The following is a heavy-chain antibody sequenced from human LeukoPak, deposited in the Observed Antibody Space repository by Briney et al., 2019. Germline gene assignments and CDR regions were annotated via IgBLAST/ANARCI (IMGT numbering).Heavy chain of an antibody. CDR3: AREGLSLDY. V-gene: IGHV3-7*01. D-gene: IGHD3-16*02. Sequence: VGSLRLSCAASGFTFSSYWMSWVRQAPGKGLEWVANIKQDGSEKYYVDSVKGRFTISGDNAKNSLYLRMNSLRAEDTAVYYCAREGLSLDYWGQGTLVTVSS. J-gene: IGHJ4*02. CDR2: IKQDGSEK. CDR1: GFTFSSYW.